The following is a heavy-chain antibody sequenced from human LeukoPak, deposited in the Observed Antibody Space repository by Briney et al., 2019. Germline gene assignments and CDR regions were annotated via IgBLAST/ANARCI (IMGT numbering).Heavy chain of an antibody. CDR1: GCTFNNYG. Sequence: GGSLRLSCAASGCTFNNYGMHWVRQAPGKGLEWVSTIYSGGSTYYADSVKGRFTISRDNSKNTLYLQMNSLRAEDTAVYYCARHDWFDPWGRGTLVTVSS. CDR3: ARHDWFDP. V-gene: IGHV3-66*04. J-gene: IGHJ5*02. CDR2: IYSGGST.